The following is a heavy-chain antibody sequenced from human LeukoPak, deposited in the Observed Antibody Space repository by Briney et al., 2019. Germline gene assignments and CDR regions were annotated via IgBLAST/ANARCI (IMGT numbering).Heavy chain of an antibody. CDR3: ARGYGDSVALTYYGMDV. CDR1: GFTFSSYS. Sequence: GGSLRLSCATSGFTFSSYSMNWVRQAPGKGLEWVSSITSSSSYIYYADSLKGRFTISRDNAKNSLYLQMNSLRAEDTAVYYCARGYGDSVALTYYGMDVWGQGTTVTVSS. D-gene: IGHD4-17*01. CDR2: ITSSSSYI. J-gene: IGHJ6*02. V-gene: IGHV3-21*01.